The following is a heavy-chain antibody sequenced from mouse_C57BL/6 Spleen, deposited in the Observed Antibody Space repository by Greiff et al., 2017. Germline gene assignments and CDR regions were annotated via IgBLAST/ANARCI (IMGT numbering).Heavy chain of an antibody. Sequence: VQLQQPGTELVKPGASVKLSCKASGYTFTSYWMHWVKQRPGQGLEWIGNINPSNGGTNYNEKFKSKATLTVDKSSSTAYMQLSSLTSEDSAVYYCAREEGLLRWYFDVWGTGTTVTVSS. CDR3: AREEGLLRWYFDV. D-gene: IGHD1-1*01. CDR2: INPSNGGT. J-gene: IGHJ1*03. V-gene: IGHV1-53*01. CDR1: GYTFTSYW.